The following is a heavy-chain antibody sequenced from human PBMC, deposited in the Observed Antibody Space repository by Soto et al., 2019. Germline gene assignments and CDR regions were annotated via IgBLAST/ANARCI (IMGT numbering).Heavy chain of an antibody. CDR2: ISINGGST. Sequence: GGSLRLSCSASGFTFSSYAMHWVRQAPGQGLEYVSAISINGGSTYDADSVKGRFTISRDNSKNTLYLQMSSLRAEDTAVYYCVKIAHIAPWGQGTLVTVSS. CDR3: VKIAHIAP. J-gene: IGHJ4*02. CDR1: GFTFSSYA. V-gene: IGHV3-64D*06. D-gene: IGHD6-13*01.